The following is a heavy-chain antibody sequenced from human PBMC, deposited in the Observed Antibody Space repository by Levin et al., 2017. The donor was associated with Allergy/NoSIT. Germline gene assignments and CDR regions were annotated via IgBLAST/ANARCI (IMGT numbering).Heavy chain of an antibody. J-gene: IGHJ6*02. Sequence: AGGSLRLSCVASGFTFNTYSMHWVRQAPGRGLEWVSSISSNLGHIYYADSVKGRFTISRDNAKNSLYLQLNSLRAEDTALYYCARWRGTYVRGAGGYFYNGLDVWGQGTTVTVSS. CDR1: GFTFNTYS. CDR3: ARWRGTYVRGAGGYFYNGLDV. CDR2: ISSNLGHI. V-gene: IGHV3-21*01. D-gene: IGHD1-26*01.